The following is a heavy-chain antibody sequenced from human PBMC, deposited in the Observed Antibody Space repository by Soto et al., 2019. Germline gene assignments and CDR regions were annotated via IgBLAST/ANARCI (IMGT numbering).Heavy chain of an antibody. CDR2: IIPILGIA. CDR3: ATTGKYYYDSSGYYYFDY. CDR1: GGTFSSYT. V-gene: IGHV1-69*02. J-gene: IGHJ4*02. Sequence: SVKVSCKASGGTFSSYTISWVRQAPGQGLEWMGRIIPILGIANYAQKFQGRVTITADKSTSTAYMELSSLRSEDTAVYYCATTGKYYYDSSGYYYFDYWGQGTLVT. D-gene: IGHD3-22*01.